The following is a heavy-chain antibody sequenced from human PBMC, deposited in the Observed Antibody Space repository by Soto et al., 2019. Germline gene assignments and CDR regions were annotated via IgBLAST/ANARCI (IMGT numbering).Heavy chain of an antibody. CDR1: GYSFTSYW. V-gene: IGHV5-51*01. CDR3: ARVHDFWSGYHLRYYYCGMDV. D-gene: IGHD3-3*01. Sequence: GESLKISCKGSGYSFTSYWIGWVRQMPGKGLEWMGIIYPGDSDTRYSPSFQGQVTISADKSISTAYLQWSSLKASDTAMYYCARVHDFWSGYHLRYYYCGMDVWGQGTTVTVSS. J-gene: IGHJ6*02. CDR2: IYPGDSDT.